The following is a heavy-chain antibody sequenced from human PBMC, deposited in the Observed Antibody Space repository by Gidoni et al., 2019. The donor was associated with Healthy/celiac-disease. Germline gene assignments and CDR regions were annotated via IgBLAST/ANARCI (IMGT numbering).Heavy chain of an antibody. V-gene: IGHV3-43D*04. CDR1: GFPFADYA. CDR3: ATGLLWFGDYKGGLDY. J-gene: IGHJ4*02. Sequence: EVQLVESGGVVVQPGGSLRLSCAASGFPFADYAMHWVRQAPGKGLEWVSLISWDGGSTYYADSVKGRFTISRDNSKNSLYLQMNSLRAEDTALYYCATGLLWFGDYKGGLDYWGQGTLVTVSS. CDR2: ISWDGGST. D-gene: IGHD3-10*01.